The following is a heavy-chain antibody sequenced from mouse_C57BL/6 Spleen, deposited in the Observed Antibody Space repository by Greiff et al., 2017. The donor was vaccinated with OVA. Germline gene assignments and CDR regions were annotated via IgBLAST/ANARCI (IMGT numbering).Heavy chain of an antibody. Sequence: EVQLQQSGPELVKPGASVKISCKASGYTFTDYYMNWVKQSHGKSLEWIGDINPNNGGTSYNQKFKGKATLTVDKSSSTAYMELRSLTSEDSAVYYCARYSDGYFDVWGTGTTVTVSS. D-gene: IGHD3-1*01. J-gene: IGHJ1*03. CDR3: ARYSDGYFDV. CDR2: INPNNGGT. V-gene: IGHV1-26*01. CDR1: GYTFTDYY.